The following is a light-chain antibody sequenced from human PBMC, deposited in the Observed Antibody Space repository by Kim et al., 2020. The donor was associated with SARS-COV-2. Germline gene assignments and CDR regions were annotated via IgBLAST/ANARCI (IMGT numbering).Light chain of an antibody. V-gene: IGKV3-20*01. CDR1: QSVSNNY. Sequence: EIVLTQSPGTLSLSPGERATLSCWARQSVSNNYLAWYQQKPGQAPRLLIYGASSRASGIPDRFSGSGSGTDFTLTISRLEPEDFAMYYCQQAGSSPYTFGQGTKLEI. J-gene: IGKJ2*01. CDR2: GAS. CDR3: QQAGSSPYT.